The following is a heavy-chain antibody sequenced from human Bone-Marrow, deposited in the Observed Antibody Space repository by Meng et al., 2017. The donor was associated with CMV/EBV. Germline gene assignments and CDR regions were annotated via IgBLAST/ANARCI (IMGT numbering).Heavy chain of an antibody. D-gene: IGHD6-13*01. CDR3: AKDLGSSSFDAFDI. CDR1: GFTFSSSW. J-gene: IGHJ3*02. Sequence: GGSLRLSCAASGFTFSSSWRHWVRQAPGKGLEWVSGISWNSGSIGYADSVKGRFTISRDNAKNSLYLQMNSLRAEDMALYYCAKDLGSSSFDAFDIWGQGTMVTVSS. V-gene: IGHV3-9*03. CDR2: ISWNSGSI.